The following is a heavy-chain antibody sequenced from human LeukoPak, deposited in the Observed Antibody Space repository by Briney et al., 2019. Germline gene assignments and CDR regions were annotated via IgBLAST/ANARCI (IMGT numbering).Heavy chain of an antibody. V-gene: IGHV4-4*02. CDR1: GGSISSSNW. D-gene: IGHD3-3*01. J-gene: IGHJ4*02. Sequence: PSGTLSLTCAVSGGSISSSNWWSWVRQPPGKGLEWIGEIYHSWSTNYNPSLKSRVTISVDKSKNQFSLKLSSVTAADTAVYYCARARTYTIFGVVIYYFDYWGQGTLVTVSS. CDR3: ARARTYTIFGVVIYYFDY. CDR2: IYHSWST.